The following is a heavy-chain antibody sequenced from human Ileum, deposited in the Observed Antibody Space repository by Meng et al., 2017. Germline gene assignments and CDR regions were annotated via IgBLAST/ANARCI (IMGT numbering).Heavy chain of an antibody. J-gene: IGHJ4*02. Sequence: QESGPGLVQPSGTLSLACAVSGDSIGNSKWWSWLRQPPGKGLEWIGEISNSGKTVYSPSLKSRVRISLDKSNNQFSLTLNSVTAADTAMYYCARERIRELGLFDSWGQGTLVTVSS. CDR2: ISNSGKT. CDR3: ARERIRELGLFDS. V-gene: IGHV4-4*02. D-gene: IGHD3-10*01. CDR1: GDSIGNSKW.